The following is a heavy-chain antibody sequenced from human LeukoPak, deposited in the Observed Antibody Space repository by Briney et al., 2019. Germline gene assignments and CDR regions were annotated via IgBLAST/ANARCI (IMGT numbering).Heavy chain of an antibody. D-gene: IGHD1-26*01. V-gene: IGHV5-51*01. CDR3: ALRSGTDDAYDI. CDR1: GYNFLTHR. CDR2: IYPSDSDT. J-gene: IGHJ3*02. Sequence: GESLKISCKASGYNFLTHRIGWVRQMPGKGLEWMGIIYPSDSDTRYSPSFQGQVTISADKSTTTAYLQWRSLKASDTAMYYCALRSGTDDAYDIWGQGTLVTVSS.